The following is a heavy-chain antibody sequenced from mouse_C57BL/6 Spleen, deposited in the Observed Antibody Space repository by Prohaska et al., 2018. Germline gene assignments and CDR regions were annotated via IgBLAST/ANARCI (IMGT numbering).Heavy chain of an antibody. J-gene: IGHJ1*03. CDR2: INPDSSTI. Sequence: EVKLLQSGGGLVQPVGSLKLSCAASGIDFSRYWMSWVRRAPGKVLEWIGEINPDSSTINYAPSLKDKFIISRDNAKNTLYLQMSKVRSEDTALYYCASPNWDWYFDVWGTGTTVTVSS. V-gene: IGHV4-1*01. D-gene: IGHD4-1*01. CDR3: ASPNWDWYFDV. CDR1: GIDFSRYW.